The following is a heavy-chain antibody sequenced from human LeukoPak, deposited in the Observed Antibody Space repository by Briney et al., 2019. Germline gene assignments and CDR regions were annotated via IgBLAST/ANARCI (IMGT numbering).Heavy chain of an antibody. V-gene: IGHV4-59*08. CDR1: GGSFSGYY. CDR3: ARASWELRGNWFDP. CDR2: IYYRVTS. J-gene: IGHJ5*02. D-gene: IGHD1-26*01. Sequence: PSETLSLTCAVYGGSFSGYYWSWIRQPPGKGLEWIGYIYYRVTSDYNPSLKSRVTMSVDMSTRQISPKLTSVTAADTAVYYCARASWELRGNWFDPWGQGTLVTVSS.